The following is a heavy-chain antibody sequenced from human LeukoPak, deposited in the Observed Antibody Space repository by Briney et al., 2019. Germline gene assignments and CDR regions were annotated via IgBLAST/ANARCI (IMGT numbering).Heavy chain of an antibody. Sequence: GGTLRLSCAASGFTFSTFAMHWVRLSPGKGLEWVSSITGSGPYILYADSVKRRFTISRDNTKNLLYLEMNSLRAENTAMYYCVRDVGAVRGEVYFDYWGQGTLVTVSS. D-gene: IGHD3-16*01. J-gene: IGHJ4*02. CDR3: VRDVGAVRGEVYFDY. CDR2: ITGSGPYI. CDR1: GFTFSTFA. V-gene: IGHV3-21*06.